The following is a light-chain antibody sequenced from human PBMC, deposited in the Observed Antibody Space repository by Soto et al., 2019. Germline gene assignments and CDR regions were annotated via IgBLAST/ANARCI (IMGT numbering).Light chain of an antibody. CDR2: AAS. Sequence: AIRMTQSPSSFSASTGDRVTITCRASQGISSYLAWYQQKPGKAPKLLIYAASTLQSGVPSRFSGSGSGTDFTLTIRCLQSEEFAAYYCQQYYSYPPITFGQGTRLEIK. J-gene: IGKJ5*01. CDR1: QGISSY. CDR3: QQYYSYPPIT. V-gene: IGKV1-8*01.